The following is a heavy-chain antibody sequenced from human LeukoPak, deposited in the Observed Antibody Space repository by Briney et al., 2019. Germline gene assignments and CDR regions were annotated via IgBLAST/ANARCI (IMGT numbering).Heavy chain of an antibody. CDR1: GFTFSSYA. CDR2: IYSGGST. CDR3: ARTGYSYGYGDNWFDP. J-gene: IGHJ5*02. V-gene: IGHV3-53*04. D-gene: IGHD5-18*01. Sequence: GGSLRISCAASGFTFSSYATSWVRQAPGKGLEWVSVIYSGGSTYYADSVKGRFTISRHNSKNTLYLQMNSLRAEDTAVYYCARTGYSYGYGDNWFDPWGQGTLVTVSS.